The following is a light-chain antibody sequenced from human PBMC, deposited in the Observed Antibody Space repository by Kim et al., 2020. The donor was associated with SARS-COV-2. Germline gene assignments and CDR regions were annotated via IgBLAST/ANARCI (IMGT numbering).Light chain of an antibody. J-gene: IGLJ3*02. V-gene: IGLV2-14*01. CDR3: SSYASSSTWV. CDR2: DVS. Sequence: QSALTQPASVSGSPGQSITISCTGTSSDVGGYNFVSWYQQHPGKAPKFMIFDVSKRPSGVSNRFSGSKSGNTASLTISGLQPEDEADYYCSSYASSSTWVLGGGTQLTV. CDR1: SSDVGGYNF.